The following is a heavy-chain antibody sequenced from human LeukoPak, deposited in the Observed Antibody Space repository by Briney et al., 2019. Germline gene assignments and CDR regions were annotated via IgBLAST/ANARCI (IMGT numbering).Heavy chain of an antibody. V-gene: IGHV3-21*01. D-gene: IGHD1-26*01. CDR3: ARGISGSYSPFDY. CDR2: ISSSSSYI. CDR1: GFTFSGYS. Sequence: GGSLRLSCAASGFTFSGYSMNWVRQAPGKGLEWVSSISSSSSYIYYADSVKGRFTISRDNAKNSLYLQMNSLRAEDTAVYYCARGISGSYSPFDYWGQGTLVTVSS. J-gene: IGHJ4*02.